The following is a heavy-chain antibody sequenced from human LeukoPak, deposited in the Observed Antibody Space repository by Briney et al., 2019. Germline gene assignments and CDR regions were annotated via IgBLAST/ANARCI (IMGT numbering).Heavy chain of an antibody. CDR2: ISSSSSTI. Sequence: GGSLRLSCAASGFTLSTYSMNWVRQAPGKGLQWFSYISSSSSTIYYADSVKGRFTISSDNAKNSLYLQMNSLRDEDTAVYYCAREYSSSSGRAFDIWGQGTMVTVSA. CDR1: GFTLSTYS. J-gene: IGHJ3*02. V-gene: IGHV3-48*02. CDR3: AREYSSSSGRAFDI. D-gene: IGHD6-6*01.